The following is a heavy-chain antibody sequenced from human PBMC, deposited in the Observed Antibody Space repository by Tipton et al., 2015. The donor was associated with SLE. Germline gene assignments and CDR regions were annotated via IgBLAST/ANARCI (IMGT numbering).Heavy chain of an antibody. CDR3: ARAAGSDYYGMDV. V-gene: IGHV1-69*06. CDR1: GYTFTGYY. CDR2: IIPIFGTA. Sequence: QSGAEVKKPGASVKVSCKASGYTFTGYYMHWVRQAPGQGLEWMGGIIPIFGTANYAQKFQGRVTITADKSTSTAYMELSSLRSEDTAVYYCARAAGSDYYGMDVWGQGTTVTVSS. J-gene: IGHJ6*02. D-gene: IGHD6-19*01.